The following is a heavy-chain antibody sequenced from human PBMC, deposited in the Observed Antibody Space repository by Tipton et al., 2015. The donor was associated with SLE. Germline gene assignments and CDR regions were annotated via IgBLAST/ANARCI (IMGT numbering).Heavy chain of an antibody. D-gene: IGHD6-13*01. CDR1: GGSISSGSYY. V-gene: IGHV4-61*02. CDR2: IYASGST. CDR3: ARGIATDY. J-gene: IGHJ4*02. Sequence: TLSLTCTVSGGSISSGSYYWSWIRQPAGKGLEWIGRIYASGSTNYNPSLKSRVTISVDTSKNQFSLKLSSVTAADTAVYYCARGIATDYWGQGTLVTVSS.